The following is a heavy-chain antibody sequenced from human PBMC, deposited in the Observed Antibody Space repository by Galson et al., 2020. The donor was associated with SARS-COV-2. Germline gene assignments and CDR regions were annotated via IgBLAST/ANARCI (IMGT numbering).Heavy chain of an antibody. V-gene: IGHV3-49*04. CDR3: TRDPGIAAAATLIFYYYYYGMDV. D-gene: IGHD6-13*01. CDR2: IRSKAYGGTT. J-gene: IGHJ6*02. Sequence: TGGSLRLSCTASGFTFGDYAMSWVRQAPGKGLEWVGFIRSKAYGGTTEYAASVKGRFTISRDDSKSIAYLQMNSLKTEDTAVYYCTRDPGIAAAATLIFYYYYYGMDVWGQVTTVTVSS. CDR1: GFTFGDYA.